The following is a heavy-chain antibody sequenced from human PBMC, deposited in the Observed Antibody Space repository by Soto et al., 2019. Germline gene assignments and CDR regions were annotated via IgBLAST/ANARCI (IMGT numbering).Heavy chain of an antibody. CDR2: ISGGGDTK. J-gene: IGHJ4*02. CDR3: AKGRGGSGSLTPRVDF. Sequence: EVQLLESGGGLVQPGGPLRLSCAASGFPFKNLAMTWVRQAPGKGLEWVSAISGGGDTKSYADSVKGRFTVSRDGSKNTLYLQMSSLRAEDTALYYCAKGRGGSGSLTPRVDFWGQGTLVTVSS. D-gene: IGHD3-10*01. V-gene: IGHV3-23*01. CDR1: GFPFKNLA.